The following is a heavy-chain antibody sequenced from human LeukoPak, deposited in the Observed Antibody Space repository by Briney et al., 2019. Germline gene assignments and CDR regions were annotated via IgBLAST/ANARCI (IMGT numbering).Heavy chain of an antibody. J-gene: IGHJ2*01. CDR1: GFTFSSYA. V-gene: IGHV3-23*01. Sequence: GGSLRLSCAASGFTFSSYAMSWVRQAPGKGLEWVSAISGSGGSTCYADSVKGRFTISRDNSKNTLYLQMNSLRAEDTAVYYCASGDYLYWYFDLWGRGTLVTVSS. CDR2: ISGSGGST. D-gene: IGHD4-17*01. CDR3: ASGDYLYWYFDL.